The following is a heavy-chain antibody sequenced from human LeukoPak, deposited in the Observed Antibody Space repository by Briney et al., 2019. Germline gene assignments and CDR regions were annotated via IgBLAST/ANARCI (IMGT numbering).Heavy chain of an antibody. CDR1: GGSISSYY. D-gene: IGHD3-9*01. CDR2: IYTSGST. V-gene: IGHV4-4*07. J-gene: IGHJ5*02. CDR3: ARDLPYYDILTGYFGGYNWFDP. Sequence: SETLSLTCTVSGGSISSYYWSWIRQPAGKGLEWIGRIYTSGSTNYNPSLKSRVTMSVDTSKNQFSLKLGSVTAADTAVYYCARDLPYYDILTGYFGGYNWFDPWGQGTLVTVSS.